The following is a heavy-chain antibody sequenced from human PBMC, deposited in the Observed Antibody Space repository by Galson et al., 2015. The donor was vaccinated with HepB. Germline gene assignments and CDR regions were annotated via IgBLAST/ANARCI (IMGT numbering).Heavy chain of an antibody. CDR1: GYTFNTYN. V-gene: IGHV1-18*04. Sequence: SVKVSCKASGYTFNTYNINWVRQAPGQGLEWMGWINPYNGKANCPQKLQGRVSMTTDSSTSTVNMELRGLRSGDTAVYYCARAGGMARSHYKKSFDYWGQGTLVTVSS. D-gene: IGHD2-8*02. CDR2: INPYNGKA. CDR3: ARAGGMARSHYKKSFDY. J-gene: IGHJ4*02.